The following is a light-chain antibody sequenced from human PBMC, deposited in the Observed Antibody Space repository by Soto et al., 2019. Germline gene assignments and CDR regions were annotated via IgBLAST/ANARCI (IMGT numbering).Light chain of an antibody. J-gene: IGKJ3*01. CDR3: MQALQTFT. CDR2: LGS. V-gene: IGKV2-28*01. Sequence: DIVMTQSPLSLPVTPGEPASISCRSSQSLLHSNGYNYLDWYLQKPGQSPHLLIYLGSNRASGVHDRFSGSGSGTDFTLNISRVAAEDVGVYYFMQALQTFTFGPGTKVDIK. CDR1: QSLLHSNGYNY.